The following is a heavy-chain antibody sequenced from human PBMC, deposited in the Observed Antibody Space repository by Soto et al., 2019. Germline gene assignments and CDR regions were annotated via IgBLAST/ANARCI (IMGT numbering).Heavy chain of an antibody. CDR3: ARPNYGDYSAFDI. D-gene: IGHD4-17*01. CDR2: INPNSGGT. Sequence: ASVKVSCKASGYTFTGYYMHWVRQAPGQGLEWMGWINPNSGGTNYAQKFQGWVTMTRDTSISTAYMELSRLRSDDTAVYYCARPNYGDYSAFDIWGQGTMVTVSS. J-gene: IGHJ3*02. CDR1: GYTFTGYY. V-gene: IGHV1-2*04.